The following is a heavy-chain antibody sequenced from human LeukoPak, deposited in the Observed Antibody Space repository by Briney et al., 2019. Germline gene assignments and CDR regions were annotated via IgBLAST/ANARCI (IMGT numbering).Heavy chain of an antibody. V-gene: IGHV3-64*01. CDR3: ATSRFLLTPFDY. CDR1: GFTFSSYA. CDR2: ISSNGGST. Sequence: GGSLRLSCAASGFTFSSYAMHWVRQAPGKGLEYVSAISSNGGSTYYANSVKGRFTISRDNSKNTLYLQMGSLRAEDMAVCYCATSRFLLTPFDYWGQGTLVTVSS. D-gene: IGHD1-26*01. J-gene: IGHJ4*02.